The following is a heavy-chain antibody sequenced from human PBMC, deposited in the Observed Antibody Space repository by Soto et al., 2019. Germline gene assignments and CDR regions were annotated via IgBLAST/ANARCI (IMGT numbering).Heavy chain of an antibody. V-gene: IGHV1-18*01. D-gene: IGHD2-2*01. J-gene: IGHJ5*02. CDR3: ARVVPGAEAWFGP. Sequence: QVQLVQSGGEVKRPGASVKVSCKTSGYTFSNYGITWVRQAPGQPLEWLGWISLYSDGTNYAQKFQGRVSMTTDTSTTTAYMELRSLGSEDTAVYYCARVVPGAEAWFGPWGQGTLVTVSS. CDR1: GYTFSNYG. CDR2: ISLYSDGT.